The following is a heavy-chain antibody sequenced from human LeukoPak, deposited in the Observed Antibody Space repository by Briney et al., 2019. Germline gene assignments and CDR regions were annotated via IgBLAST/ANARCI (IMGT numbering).Heavy chain of an antibody. CDR1: GFTFSSYA. J-gene: IGHJ1*01. CDR3: AKDLKRADREVVPAAEYFQH. V-gene: IGHV3-23*01. D-gene: IGHD2-2*01. Sequence: QPGGSLRLSCAASGFTFSSYAMSWVRQAPGKGLEWVSAISGSGGSTYYADSVKGRFTISRDNSKNTLYLQMNSLRAEDTAVYYCAKDLKRADREVVPAAEYFQHWGQGTLVTVSS. CDR2: ISGSGGST.